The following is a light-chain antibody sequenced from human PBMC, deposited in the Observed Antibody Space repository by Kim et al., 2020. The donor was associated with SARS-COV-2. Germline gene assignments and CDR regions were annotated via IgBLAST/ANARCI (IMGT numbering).Light chain of an antibody. CDR1: SSNIGSNA. CDR2: RDD. Sequence: GRRVTFSYSGGSSNIGSNAVSWYQQLPGTAPKLLICRDDQRPSGVPDRFSGSKSGTSASLAISGLQSEDEADYYCAAWDDSLNGYVFGTGTKVTVL. J-gene: IGLJ1*01. CDR3: AAWDDSLNGYV. V-gene: IGLV1-44*01.